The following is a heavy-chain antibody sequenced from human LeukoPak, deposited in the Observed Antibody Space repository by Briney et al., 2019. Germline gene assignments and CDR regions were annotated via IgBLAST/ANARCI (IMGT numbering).Heavy chain of an antibody. CDR1: GFTFSSYW. CDR2: INSDGSST. CDR3: ARDRRDFWSGYSFGY. D-gene: IGHD3-3*01. V-gene: IGHV3-74*01. Sequence: PGGSLRLSCAASGFTFSSYWMPWVRQAPGKGLVWVSRINSDGSSTSYADSVKGRFTISRDNAKNTLYLQMNSLRAEDTAVYYCARDRRDFWSGYSFGYWGQGTLVTVSS. J-gene: IGHJ4*02.